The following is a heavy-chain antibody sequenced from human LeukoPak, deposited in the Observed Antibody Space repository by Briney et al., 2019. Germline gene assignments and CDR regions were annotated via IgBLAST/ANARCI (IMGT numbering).Heavy chain of an antibody. CDR2: IYTSGST. CDR1: GGSISSGSYY. Sequence: SETLSLTCTVSGGSISSGSYYWSWIRQPAGEGLEWIGRIYTSGSTNYNPSLKSRVTISVDTSKNQFSLKLSSVTAADTAVYYCARDPPSSSSDYWGQGTLVTVSS. J-gene: IGHJ4*02. V-gene: IGHV4-61*02. D-gene: IGHD6-13*01. CDR3: ARDPPSSSSDY.